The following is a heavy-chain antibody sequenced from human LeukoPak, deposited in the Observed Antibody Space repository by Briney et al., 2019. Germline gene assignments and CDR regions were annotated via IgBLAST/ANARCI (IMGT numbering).Heavy chain of an antibody. CDR2: IKQDGSEK. CDR1: GFTFSSYW. Sequence: GGSLRLSCAASGFTFSSYWMSWVRQAPGKVLEWVANIKQDGSEKYYVDSVKGRFTISRDNAKNSLYLQMNSLRAEDTAVYYCAREVVVVSGDAFDIWGQGTMVTVSS. D-gene: IGHD2-2*01. CDR3: AREVVVVSGDAFDI. J-gene: IGHJ3*02. V-gene: IGHV3-7*03.